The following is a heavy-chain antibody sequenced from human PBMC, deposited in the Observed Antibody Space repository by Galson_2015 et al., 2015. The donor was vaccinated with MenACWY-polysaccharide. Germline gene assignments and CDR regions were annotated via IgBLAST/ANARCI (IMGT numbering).Heavy chain of an antibody. Sequence: SLRLSCAASGFSVSNFGMHWVRQAPGKGLEWVAVISYGGDSQYYGDSVRGRFTISTDTSNNTLYLQMTSLTTEDTAVYYCAKVMTYLYQYIDVWGQGTTFIVSS. J-gene: IGHJ6*03. CDR3: AKVMTYLYQYIDV. CDR2: ISYGGDSQ. CDR1: GFSVSNFG. D-gene: IGHD2-2*01. V-gene: IGHV3-30*18.